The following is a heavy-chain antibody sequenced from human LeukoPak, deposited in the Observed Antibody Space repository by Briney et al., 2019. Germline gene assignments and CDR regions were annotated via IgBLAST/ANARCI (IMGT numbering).Heavy chain of an antibody. CDR3: ARGFRRGAAAGTSDAFDI. Sequence: SETLSLTCTVSGGTISSYYWSWIRQPPGKGLEWIGYIYYSGSTNYNPSLKSRVTISVDTSKNQFSLKLSSVTAADTAVYYCARGFRRGAAAGTSDAFDIWGQGTMVTVSS. V-gene: IGHV4-59*01. J-gene: IGHJ3*02. D-gene: IGHD6-13*01. CDR2: IYYSGST. CDR1: GGTISSYY.